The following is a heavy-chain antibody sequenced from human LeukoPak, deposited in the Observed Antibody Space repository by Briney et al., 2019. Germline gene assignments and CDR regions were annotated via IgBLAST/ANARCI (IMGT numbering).Heavy chain of an antibody. V-gene: IGHV3-7*01. CDR1: GFTFSSYW. D-gene: IGHD5-18*01. Sequence: GGSLRLSCAASGFTFSSYWMSWVRQAPGKGLEWVANIKQDGSEKYYVDSVKGRFTISRDNAKNSLYLQMNILTAEDTAVYSCARDKTRGLGYSYSRSGDYFDYGRQGTGVPVPS. CDR2: IKQDGSEK. J-gene: IGHJ4*02. CDR3: ARDKTRGLGYSYSRSGDYFDY.